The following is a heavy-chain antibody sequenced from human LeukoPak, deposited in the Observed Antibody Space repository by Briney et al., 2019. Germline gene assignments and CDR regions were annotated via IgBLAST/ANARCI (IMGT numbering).Heavy chain of an antibody. Sequence: ASVKVSCKASGYTFTSYAMNWVRQAPGQGLEWMGWINTNTGNPTYAQGFTGRFVFSLDTSVSTAYLQISSLKAEDTAVYYCARDGSPKQWLDPNDYWGQGTLVTVSS. CDR2: INTNTGNP. CDR3: ARDGSPKQWLDPNDY. CDR1: GYTFTSYA. J-gene: IGHJ4*02. V-gene: IGHV7-4-1*02. D-gene: IGHD6-19*01.